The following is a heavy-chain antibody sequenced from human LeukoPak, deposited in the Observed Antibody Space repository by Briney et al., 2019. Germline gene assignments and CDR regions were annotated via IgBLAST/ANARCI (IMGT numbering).Heavy chain of an antibody. V-gene: IGHV3-9*03. CDR2: ISWNSGSI. D-gene: IGHD3-22*01. J-gene: IGHJ4*02. Sequence: GGSLRLSCAASGFTFDDYAVHWVRQAPGKGLEWVSGISWNSGSIGYADSVKGRFTISRDNAKNSLYLQMNSLRAEDMALYYCAKDYYYDSSGPFDYWGQGTLVTVSS. CDR1: GFTFDDYA. CDR3: AKDYYYDSSGPFDY.